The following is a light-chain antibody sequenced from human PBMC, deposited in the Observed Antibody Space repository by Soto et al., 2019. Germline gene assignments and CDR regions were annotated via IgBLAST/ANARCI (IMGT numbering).Light chain of an antibody. CDR1: QNILSN. V-gene: IGKV3-15*01. CDR3: QQYNNWPIT. J-gene: IGKJ5*01. Sequence: EIVLTQSPATLSLSPGERATLSCRASQNILSNLAWYQQKPGQAPRLLIYGASTRATGIPARFSGSGSGTEFTLTISSLQSEDFEIYYCQQYNNWPITFGQGTRLEIK. CDR2: GAS.